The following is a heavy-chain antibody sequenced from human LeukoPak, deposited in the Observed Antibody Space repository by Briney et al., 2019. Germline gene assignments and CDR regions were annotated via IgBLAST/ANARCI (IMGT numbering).Heavy chain of an antibody. V-gene: IGHV3-7*01. CDR1: GFTFSSYW. Sequence: GGSLRLSCAASGFTFSSYWMNWVRQAPGKGLEWVANIRQDGSEKYYVDSVKGRFIISRDNAKNSLYLQMNSLRAEDTAVYYCARDHRGIYSPFDYWGQGTLVTVSS. D-gene: IGHD2-21*01. CDR3: ARDHRGIYSPFDY. J-gene: IGHJ4*02. CDR2: IRQDGSEK.